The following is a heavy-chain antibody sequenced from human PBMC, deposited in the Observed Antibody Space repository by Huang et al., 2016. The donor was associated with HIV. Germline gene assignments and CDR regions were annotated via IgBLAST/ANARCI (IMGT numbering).Heavy chain of an antibody. D-gene: IGHD6-13*01. V-gene: IGHV7-4-1*02. CDR3: ARCFSSLPISDY. CDR2: NN. J-gene: IGHJ4*02. Sequence: QVQLVQSGYELKKPGASVRVACKASGYTFSNSAMNWVRLAHGQGLEWMGWNNTGRFFVSLDTSVRTAYRQISSLKAEDTAMYYCARCFSSLPISDYWGQGTLVTVSS. CDR1: GYTFSNSA.